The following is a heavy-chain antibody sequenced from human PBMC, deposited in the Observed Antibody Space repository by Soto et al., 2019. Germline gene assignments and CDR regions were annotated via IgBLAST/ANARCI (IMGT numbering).Heavy chain of an antibody. V-gene: IGHV3-30*18. CDR2: VSHDGRNT. CDR1: GFTFSDYA. J-gene: IGHJ4*02. Sequence: VQLVESGGGVVQPGRSLRLSCAASGFTFSDYAMHWVRQAPGKGLEWVAVVSHDGRNTHYADSVKGRFTISRDSSKNTVSLEMTSLRAQDTAVHYCAKGGRQWLVTSDFNYWGQGALVTVSS. D-gene: IGHD6-19*01. CDR3: AKGGRQWLVTSDFNY.